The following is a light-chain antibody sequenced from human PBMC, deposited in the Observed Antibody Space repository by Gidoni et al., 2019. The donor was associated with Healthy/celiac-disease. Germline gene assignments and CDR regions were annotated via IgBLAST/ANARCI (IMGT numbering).Light chain of an antibody. CDR1: SSNIGAGYD. CDR3: QSYDSSLSGSVV. Sequence: QSVLTQPPSVSGAPGQRVTISCTGSSSNIGAGYDVHWYQQLPVTAPKLLIYGNSNRHSGVPDRFSGSKSGTSASLAITGLQAEDEADYYCQSYDSSLSGSVVFGGGTKLTVL. V-gene: IGLV1-40*01. J-gene: IGLJ2*01. CDR2: GNS.